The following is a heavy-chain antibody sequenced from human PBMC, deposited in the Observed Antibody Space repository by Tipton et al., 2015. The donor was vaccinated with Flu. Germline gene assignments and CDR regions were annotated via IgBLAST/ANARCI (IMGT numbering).Heavy chain of an antibody. CDR2: IYYTGTT. V-gene: IGHV4-39*02. D-gene: IGHD6-19*01. CDR1: GGSITSTDYY. CDR3: AREGGDVGWFQPRTGKRGFEY. J-gene: IGHJ4*02. Sequence: TLSLTCTVSGGSITSTDYYWGWIRQPPGKGLEWVASIYYTGTTYYTPSLQSRVSISVDTSKNQFSLKLTSVTAADTAVYYCAREGGDVGWFQPRTGKRGFEYWGQGTLVAVSS.